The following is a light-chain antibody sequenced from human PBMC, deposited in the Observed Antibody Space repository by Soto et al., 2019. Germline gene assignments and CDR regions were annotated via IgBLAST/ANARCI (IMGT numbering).Light chain of an antibody. CDR1: QSVSSSY. J-gene: IGKJ2*01. V-gene: IGKV3-20*01. Sequence: IVLTQSPATLSLSPGERATLSCRASQSVSSSYLAWYQQKPGQAPRLLIYGASKRATGIPDRFSGSGSGTDFTLTVSGLEPEDFAVYYCQQYGTSPLYTFGPGTKLDIK. CDR3: QQYGTSPLYT. CDR2: GAS.